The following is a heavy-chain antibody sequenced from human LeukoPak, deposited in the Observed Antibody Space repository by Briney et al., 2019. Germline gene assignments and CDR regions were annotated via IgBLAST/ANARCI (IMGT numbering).Heavy chain of an antibody. Sequence: GGSLRLSCAASGFTFRSYAMHWVRQAPGKGLEWVAVTSYDGSNKYYADSVMGRFTISRDNSKNTLYLQMNSLRAEDTAVYYCARESRDAYNYYHYYGMGVWGQGTTVTVSS. CDR2: TSYDGSNK. CDR1: GFTFRSYA. V-gene: IGHV3-30-3*01. D-gene: IGHD2-2*01. CDR3: ARESRDAYNYYHYYGMGV. J-gene: IGHJ6*02.